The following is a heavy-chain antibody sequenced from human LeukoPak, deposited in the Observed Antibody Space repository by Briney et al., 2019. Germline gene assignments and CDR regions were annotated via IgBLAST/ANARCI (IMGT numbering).Heavy chain of an antibody. CDR3: AKDIHNWGSDY. Sequence: GGSLRLSCAASGLTFSDYWMSWVRQAPGGGPEWVSGIDKIGERTYYADSVKGRFTISRDNSENTLYLQISGLKAEDTAIYYCAKDIHNWGSDYWGQGTLVTVSS. D-gene: IGHD7-27*01. V-gene: IGHV3-23*01. J-gene: IGHJ4*02. CDR1: GLTFSDYW. CDR2: IDKIGERT.